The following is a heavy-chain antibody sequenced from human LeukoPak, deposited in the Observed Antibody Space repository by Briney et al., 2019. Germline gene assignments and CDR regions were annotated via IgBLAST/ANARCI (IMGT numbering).Heavy chain of an antibody. J-gene: IGHJ1*01. V-gene: IGHV3-23*01. CDR3: AAEKIGYYYDSSGPGVTEYFQH. CDR2: ISGSGGST. D-gene: IGHD3-22*01. CDR1: GFTFSSYA. Sequence: PGGSLRLSCAASGFTFSSYAMSWVRQAPGKGLEWVSAISGSGGSTYYADSVKGRFTISRDNSKNTLYLQMNSLRAEDTAVYYCAAEKIGYYYDSSGPGVTEYFQHWGQGTLVTVSS.